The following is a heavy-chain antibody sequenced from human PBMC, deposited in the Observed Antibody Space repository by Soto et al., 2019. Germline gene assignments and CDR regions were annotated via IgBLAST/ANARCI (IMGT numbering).Heavy chain of an antibody. CDR2: INHSGST. V-gene: IGHV4-34*01. Sequence: SETLSLTCAVSGGSFSAFYWSWIRQPPGRGLEWIGEINHSGSTTYNPSLKSRVTTSVDTSKNQFSLKLSSVTATDTAVYYCARVTTVSYYFYYGMDVWGQGSTVTVSS. CDR3: ARVTTVSYYFYYGMDV. J-gene: IGHJ6*02. D-gene: IGHD4-17*01. CDR1: GGSFSAFY.